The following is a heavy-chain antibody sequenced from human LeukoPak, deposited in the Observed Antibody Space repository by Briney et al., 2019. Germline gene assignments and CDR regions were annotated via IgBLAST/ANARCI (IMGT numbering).Heavy chain of an antibody. CDR3: ATFSYGGSEEDFDY. Sequence: GASVKVPCKASGYTFTSYGISWVRQAPGQGLEWMGWISTYNGNTNSAQKFQGRVTMTTDTSTSTAYMDLRSLRSDDTAVYYCATFSYGGSEEDFDYWGQGTLVTVSS. CDR1: GYTFTSYG. CDR2: ISTYNGNT. J-gene: IGHJ4*02. V-gene: IGHV1-18*01. D-gene: IGHD5-12*01.